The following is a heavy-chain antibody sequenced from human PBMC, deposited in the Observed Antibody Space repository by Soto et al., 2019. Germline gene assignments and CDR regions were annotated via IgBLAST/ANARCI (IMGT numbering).Heavy chain of an antibody. V-gene: IGHV3-11*06. D-gene: IGHD2-8*02. Sequence: GGSLRLSCAGSGFTFGDSYMSWIRQAPGKGLEWLSYISPGSRYPAYADSVKGRFTISRDNAKRSLYLQMMSLTAEDTAIYYCVRGCGVGRFDPWGQGTMVTVSS. CDR3: VRGCGVGRFDP. J-gene: IGHJ5*02. CDR2: ISPGSRYP. CDR1: GFTFGDSY.